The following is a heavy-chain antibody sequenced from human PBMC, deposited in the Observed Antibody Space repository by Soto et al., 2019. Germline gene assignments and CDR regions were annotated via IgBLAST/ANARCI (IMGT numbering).Heavy chain of an antibody. D-gene: IGHD1-26*01. V-gene: IGHV5-51*01. Sequence: LGESLKISCQGSGYSFTSYWIGWVRQMPGKGPEWMGIIYPGDSDTRYSPSFQGQVTISADKSISTAFLQWSSLKASDTAMYYCARLPTLYSGSYFDYWGQGALVTVSS. CDR3: ARLPTLYSGSYFDY. CDR1: GYSFTSYW. CDR2: IYPGDSDT. J-gene: IGHJ4*02.